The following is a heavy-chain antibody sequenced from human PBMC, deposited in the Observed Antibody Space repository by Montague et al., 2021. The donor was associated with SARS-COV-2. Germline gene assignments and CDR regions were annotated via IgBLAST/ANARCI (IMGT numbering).Heavy chain of an antibody. V-gene: IGHV2-70*11. Sequence: VKSTQTLTLTCTFSGFSLSTSGMCVSWIRQPPGKALEWLARIDWDDDKYYSTSLKTRLTISKDTSKNQVVLTMTNMDPVDTATYYCARGYYDILTGYLDAFDLWGQGTMVTVSS. J-gene: IGHJ3*01. D-gene: IGHD3-9*01. CDR1: GFSLSTSGMC. CDR2: IDWDDDK. CDR3: ARGYYDILTGYLDAFDL.